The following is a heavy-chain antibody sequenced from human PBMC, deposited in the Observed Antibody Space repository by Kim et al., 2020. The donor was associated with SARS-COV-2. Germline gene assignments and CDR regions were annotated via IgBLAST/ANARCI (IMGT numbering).Heavy chain of an antibody. V-gene: IGHV4-31*02. D-gene: IGHD3-16*02. Sequence: LKRRVTISVDTSKNQFSLKLGSVTAADTAVYYCARATMITFGGVIDHFDYWGQGTLVTVSS. J-gene: IGHJ4*02. CDR3: ARATMITFGGVIDHFDY.